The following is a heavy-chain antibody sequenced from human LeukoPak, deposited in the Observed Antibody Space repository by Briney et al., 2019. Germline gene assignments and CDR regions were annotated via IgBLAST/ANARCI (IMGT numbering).Heavy chain of an antibody. J-gene: IGHJ4*02. CDR3: AVGVASWGY. CDR1: GYTFTSYG. V-gene: IGHV1-18*01. CDR2: ISAYNGNT. D-gene: IGHD7-27*01. Sequence: ASVKVSCKASGYTFTSYGISWVRQAPGQGLEWMGWISAYNGNTQYAQHLQGTITITTDTSTSTAYMELRSLRSDDTAVYYGAVGVASWGYWGQGTLVTVSS.